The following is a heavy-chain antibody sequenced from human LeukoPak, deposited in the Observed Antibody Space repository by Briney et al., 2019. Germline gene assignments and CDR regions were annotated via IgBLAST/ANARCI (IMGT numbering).Heavy chain of an antibody. CDR1: GGSISSGGYY. CDR3: ARGGSGSHFDY. D-gene: IGHD3-22*01. J-gene: IGHJ4*02. V-gene: IGHV4-31*03. Sequence: PSETLSLTCTVSGGSISSGGYYWSWIRQHPGKGLEWIGYIYYSGSTYYNPSLKSRVTISVDTSKNQFSLKLSSVTAADTAVYYCARGGSGSHFDYWGQGTLVTVSS. CDR2: IYYSGST.